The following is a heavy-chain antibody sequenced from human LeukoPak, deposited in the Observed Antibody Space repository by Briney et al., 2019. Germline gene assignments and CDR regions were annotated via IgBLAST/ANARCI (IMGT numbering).Heavy chain of an antibody. Sequence: GGSLRLSCAASGFTFSSYGMHWVRQAPGKGLEWVAVISYDGSNKYYAHSVKGRFTISRDNSNNTVSLQMNSLRLDDTAVYYCARGGPLGDTNRFDFWGQGTLVTVSS. CDR2: ISYDGSNK. V-gene: IGHV3-30*03. CDR3: ARGGPLGDTNRFDF. CDR1: GFTFSSYG. J-gene: IGHJ4*02. D-gene: IGHD3-10*01.